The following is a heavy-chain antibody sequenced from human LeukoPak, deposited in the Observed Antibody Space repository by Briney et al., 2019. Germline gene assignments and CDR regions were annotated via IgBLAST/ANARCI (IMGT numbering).Heavy chain of an antibody. CDR2: IYYSGST. Sequence: SETLSLTCTVSGGSISSGDYYWSWIRQPPGTGLEWIGYIYYSGSTYYNPSLKSRVTISVDTSKNQFSLKLSSVTAADTAVYYCARGQTTYCGGDCYSYYFDYWGQGTLVTVSS. V-gene: IGHV4-30-4*01. J-gene: IGHJ4*02. CDR1: GGSISSGDYY. CDR3: ARGQTTYCGGDCYSYYFDY. D-gene: IGHD2-21*02.